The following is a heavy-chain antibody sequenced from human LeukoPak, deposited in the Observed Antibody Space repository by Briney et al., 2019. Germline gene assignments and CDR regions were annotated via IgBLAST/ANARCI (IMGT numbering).Heavy chain of an antibody. CDR1: GGSISSGGYS. J-gene: IGHJ4*02. D-gene: IGHD3-16*02. CDR2: IYHSGGT. Sequence: SQTLSLTCAVSGGSISSGGYSWSCIQQPPGKGLEWIGYIYHSGGTYYNPSLKSRVTISVDRSKNQFSLKLSSVTAADTAVYYCAREGGGDPDYWGQGTLVTVSS. V-gene: IGHV4-30-2*01. CDR3: AREGGGDPDY.